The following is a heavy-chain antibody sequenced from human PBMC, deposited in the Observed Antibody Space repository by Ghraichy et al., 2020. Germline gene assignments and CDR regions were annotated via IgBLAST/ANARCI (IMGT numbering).Heavy chain of an antibody. D-gene: IGHD5-12*01. J-gene: IGHJ6*02. Sequence: SETLSLTCAVSGGSISSGGYSWSWIRQPPGKGLEWIGYIYHSGSTYYNPSLKSRVTISVDRSKNQFSLKLSSVTAADTAVYYCARGGGYDFVPDNYYYYGMDVWGQGTTVTVSS. CDR1: GGSISSGGYS. CDR2: IYHSGST. CDR3: ARGGGYDFVPDNYYYYGMDV. V-gene: IGHV4-30-2*01.